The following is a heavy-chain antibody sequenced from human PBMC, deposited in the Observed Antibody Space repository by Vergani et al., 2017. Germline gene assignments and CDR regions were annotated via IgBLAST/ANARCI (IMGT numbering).Heavy chain of an antibody. D-gene: IGHD4-17*01. CDR2: IKSKTDGGTT. CDR1: GFTFSNAW. CDR3: TTEDLYGDNAFGYFDY. Sequence: EVQLVESGGGLVKPGGSLRLSCAASGFTFSNAWMSWVRQAPGKGLEWVGRIKSKTDGGTTDYATPVKGRFTISRDDSKNTLYLQMNSLKTEDTAVYYCTTEDLYGDNAFGYFDYWGQGTLVTVSS. J-gene: IGHJ4*02. V-gene: IGHV3-15*01.